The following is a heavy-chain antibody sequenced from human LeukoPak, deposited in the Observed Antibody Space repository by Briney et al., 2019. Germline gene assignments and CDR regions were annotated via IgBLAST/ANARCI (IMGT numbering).Heavy chain of an antibody. V-gene: IGHV3-21*01. D-gene: IGHD2/OR15-2a*01. Sequence: KTGGSLRLSCAASGFNFSSSTMTWVRQSPGKGLEWVSSISSSSTYIYYADSVKGRFIISRDNAKNSLYLQMNSLRAEDTAVFYCARDFLNAIDIWGQGTMVTVSS. CDR3: ARDFLNAIDI. J-gene: IGHJ3*02. CDR1: GFNFSSST. CDR2: ISSSSTYI.